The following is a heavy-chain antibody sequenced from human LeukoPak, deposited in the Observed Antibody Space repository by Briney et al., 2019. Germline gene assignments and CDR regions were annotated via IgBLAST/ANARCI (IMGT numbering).Heavy chain of an antibody. Sequence: ASVKVSCKAAGYTFTNYGVFWVRQAPGQGLEWMAWISALNGNTNYAWDLLGRVTLTTDSSTSTAYMELTGLRSDDTAVYYCARRGFWSGFGDYWGQGTLVTVSS. CDR1: GYTFTNYG. CDR2: ISALNGNT. D-gene: IGHD3-3*01. CDR3: ARRGFWSGFGDY. V-gene: IGHV1-18*01. J-gene: IGHJ4*02.